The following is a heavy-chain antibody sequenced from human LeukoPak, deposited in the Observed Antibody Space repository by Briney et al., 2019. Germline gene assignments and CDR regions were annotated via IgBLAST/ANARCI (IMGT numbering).Heavy chain of an antibody. V-gene: IGHV4-39*01. D-gene: IGHD2-2*01. J-gene: IGHJ4*02. Sequence: PSETLSLTCTVSGGSFSSSNYFWVWVRQPPGKGLEWIGSIYYSGNSYYNPSLKSRVIISVDTSKNHFSLKLRSVMAADTAVYYCARHGNVVVVPAAKGFDYWGQGTQVTVSS. CDR2: IYYSGNS. CDR3: ARHGNVVVVPAAKGFDY. CDR1: GGSFSSSNYF.